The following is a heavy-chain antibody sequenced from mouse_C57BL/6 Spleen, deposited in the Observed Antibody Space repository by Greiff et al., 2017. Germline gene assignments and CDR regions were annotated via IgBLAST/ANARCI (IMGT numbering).Heavy chain of an antibody. J-gene: IGHJ1*03. Sequence: EVQLVESGGGLVKPGGSLKLSCAASGFTFSDYGMHWVRQAPEKGLEWVAYISSGSSTIYYADTVKGRFTISRDNAKNTLFLQMTSLRSEDTAMYYCARGGTGSSYNWYFDVWGTGTTVTVSS. D-gene: IGHD1-1*01. CDR1: GFTFSDYG. CDR3: ARGGTGSSYNWYFDV. CDR2: ISSGSSTI. V-gene: IGHV5-17*01.